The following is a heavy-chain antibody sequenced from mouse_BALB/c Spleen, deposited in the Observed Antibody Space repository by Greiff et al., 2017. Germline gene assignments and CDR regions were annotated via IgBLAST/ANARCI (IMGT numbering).Heavy chain of an antibody. CDR1: GFTFSSYT. V-gene: IGHV5-9*03. CDR2: ISSGGGNT. Sequence: EVHLVESGGGLVKPGGSLKLSCAASGFTFSSYTMSWVRQTPEKRLEWVATISSGGGNTYYPDSVKGRFTISRDNAKNNLYLQMSSLRSEDTALYYCARYLDYSGFAYWGQGTLVTVSA. CDR3: ARYLDYSGFAY. D-gene: IGHD1-1*01. J-gene: IGHJ3*01.